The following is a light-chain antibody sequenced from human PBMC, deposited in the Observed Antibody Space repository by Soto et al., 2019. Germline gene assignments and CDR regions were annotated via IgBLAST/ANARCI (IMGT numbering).Light chain of an antibody. CDR3: CSYAGSSTLVV. J-gene: IGLJ2*01. Sequence: QSALTQPASVSGSPGQSITISCTGTSSDVGSYNLVSWYQQHPGKAPKLMIYEGSKRPSGVSNRFSGSKSGTTASLTISGRQAEDEADYYCCSYAGSSTLVVFGGGTKVTVL. V-gene: IGLV2-23*01. CDR1: SSDVGSYNL. CDR2: EGS.